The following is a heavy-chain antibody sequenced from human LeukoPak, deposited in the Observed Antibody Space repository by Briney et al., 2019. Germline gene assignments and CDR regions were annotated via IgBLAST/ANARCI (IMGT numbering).Heavy chain of an antibody. CDR2: ISGSGGST. Sequence: PGGSLRLSCAGSGFSFSSYGMHWVRQAPGKGLEWVSAISGSGGSTYYADSVKGRFTISRDNSKNTLYLQMNSLRAEDTAVYYCAKGLYDYVWGSYPRPDYWGQGTLVTVSS. J-gene: IGHJ4*02. V-gene: IGHV3-23*01. CDR1: GFSFSSYG. CDR3: AKGLYDYVWGSYPRPDY. D-gene: IGHD3-16*02.